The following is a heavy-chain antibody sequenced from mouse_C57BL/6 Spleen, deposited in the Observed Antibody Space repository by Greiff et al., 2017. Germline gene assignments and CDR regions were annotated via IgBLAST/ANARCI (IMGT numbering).Heavy chain of an antibody. CDR3: ARGDYYGSGYAYAMDY. D-gene: IGHD1-1*01. CDR1: GYTFTSYW. Sequence: VQLQQPGAELVKPGASVKLSCKASGYTFTSYWMHWVKQRPGQGLEWIGMIHPNSGRTNYNEKFKSKATLTVDKSSSTAYMQLSSQTSEDAAVYYGARGDYYGSGYAYAMDYWGQGTSVTVSS. CDR2: IHPNSGRT. J-gene: IGHJ4*01. V-gene: IGHV1-64*01.